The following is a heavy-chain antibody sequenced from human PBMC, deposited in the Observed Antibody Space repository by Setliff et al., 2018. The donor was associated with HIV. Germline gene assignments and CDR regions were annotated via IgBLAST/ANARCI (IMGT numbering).Heavy chain of an antibody. CDR1: GYTFTSYG. V-gene: IGHV1-2*02. J-gene: IGHJ4*02. Sequence: ASVKVSCKASGYTFTSYGISWVRQAPGQGLEWMGWINPNSGGTNYAQKFQGRVTMTCDKSIGTAYMELSRLRSDDTAVYYCARNVFLEWSNYYDNWGQGTLVTVSS. CDR2: INPNSGGT. D-gene: IGHD3-3*01. CDR3: ARNVFLEWSNYYDN.